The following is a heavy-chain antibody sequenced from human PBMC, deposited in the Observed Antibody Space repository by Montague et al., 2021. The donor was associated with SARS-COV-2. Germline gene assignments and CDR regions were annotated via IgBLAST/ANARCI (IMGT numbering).Heavy chain of an antibody. Sequence: SETLSLTCTVSGGSTASHYWNWTRQSPGKRPEWIGYVYYNGEIKYNPSLQSGVTISIDTSANQFSLRLKSVTAAGTAVYFCARGWAFDPWGQGRLVTVSS. CDR2: VYYNGEI. D-gene: IGHD6-19*01. CDR1: GGSTASHY. J-gene: IGHJ3*01. CDR3: ARGWAFDP. V-gene: IGHV4-59*08.